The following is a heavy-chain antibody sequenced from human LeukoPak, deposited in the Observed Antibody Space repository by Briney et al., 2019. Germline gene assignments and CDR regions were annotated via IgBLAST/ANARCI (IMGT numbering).Heavy chain of an antibody. V-gene: IGHV3-66*01. CDR2: IYSGGTT. CDR1: GFTFSSYG. D-gene: IGHD6-19*01. Sequence: GGSLRLSCAASGFTFSSYGMHWVRQAPGKGLEWVSVIYSGGTTYYADSVKGRFTISRDNSKNTLYLQMNSLRAEDTAVYYCARDQLGIAVAGMVQTENWSDPWGQGTLVTVSS. CDR3: ARDQLGIAVAGMVQTENWSDP. J-gene: IGHJ5*02.